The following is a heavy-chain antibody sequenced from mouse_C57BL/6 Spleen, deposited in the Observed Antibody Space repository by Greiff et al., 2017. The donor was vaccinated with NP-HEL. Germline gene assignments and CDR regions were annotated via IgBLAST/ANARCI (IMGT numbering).Heavy chain of an antibody. CDR3: ARVDDYLAY. CDR1: GYAFSSSW. CDR2: IYPGDGDT. J-gene: IGHJ3*01. V-gene: IGHV1-82*01. D-gene: IGHD2-4*01. Sequence: QVQLQQSGPELVKPGASVKISCKASGYAFSSSWMNWVKQRPGKGLEWIGRIYPGDGDTNYNGKFKGKATLTADKSSSTAYMQLSSLTSEDSAVYCCARVDDYLAYWGQGTLVTVSA.